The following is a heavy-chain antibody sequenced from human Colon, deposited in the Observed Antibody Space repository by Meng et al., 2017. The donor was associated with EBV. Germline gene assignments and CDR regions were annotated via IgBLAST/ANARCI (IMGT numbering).Heavy chain of an antibody. J-gene: IGHJ4*02. CDR1: GASISSNNW. V-gene: IGHV4-4*02. Sequence: QVPLQESGPGLVQPSGTLSLTCAVSGASISSNNWWSWVRQPPVKGLEWIGEIYHGGNTNYNPSLKSRVTISVDRSNDQFSLSLSSVTAADTAVYYCARGNAYNAPSFDYWGQGTLVTVSS. CDR2: IYHGGNT. CDR3: ARGNAYNAPSFDY. D-gene: IGHD5-24*01.